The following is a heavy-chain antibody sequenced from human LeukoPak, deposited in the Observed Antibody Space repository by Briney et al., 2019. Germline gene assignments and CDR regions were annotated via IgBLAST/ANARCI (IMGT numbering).Heavy chain of an antibody. V-gene: IGHV3-9*01. Sequence: GGSLRLSCAASGFTFSSYGMSWVRQAPGKGLEWVSGISWNSGSIGYADSVKGRFTISRDNAKNSLYLQMNSLRAEDTALYYCAKDPMVRGVISNWFDPWGQGTLVTVSS. D-gene: IGHD3-10*01. CDR3: AKDPMVRGVISNWFDP. J-gene: IGHJ5*02. CDR2: ISWNSGSI. CDR1: GFTFSSYG.